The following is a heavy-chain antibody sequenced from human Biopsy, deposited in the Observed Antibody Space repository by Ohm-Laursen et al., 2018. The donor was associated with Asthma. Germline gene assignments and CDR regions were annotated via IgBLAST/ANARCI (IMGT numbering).Heavy chain of an antibody. CDR2: ISVYNGNT. Sequence: ASVTVSCKTSGYTFNSAGITWVRQAPGQGLEWMGWISVYNGNTKVAQKLQDRVTMITDTSTSTAYMELRSLRSDDTAVYFCARAVDYSHYYGIDVWGPGTTVTVS. CDR3: ARAVDYSHYYGIDV. D-gene: IGHD3-10*01. CDR1: GYTFNSAG. V-gene: IGHV1-18*01. J-gene: IGHJ6*02.